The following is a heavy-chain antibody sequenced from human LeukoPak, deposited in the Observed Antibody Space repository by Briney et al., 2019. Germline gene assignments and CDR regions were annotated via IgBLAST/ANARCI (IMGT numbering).Heavy chain of an antibody. CDR1: GYTLTELS. CDR2: FDPEDGET. Sequence: ASVKVSCKVSGYTLTELSMHWVRQAPGKGLEWMGGFDPEDGETIYAQKFQGRVTMTEDTSTDTAYMELSSLRSEDTAVYYCATSHNSEQLGGYWGQGTQVTVSS. CDR3: ATSHNSEQLGGY. V-gene: IGHV1-24*01. J-gene: IGHJ4*02. D-gene: IGHD6-6*01.